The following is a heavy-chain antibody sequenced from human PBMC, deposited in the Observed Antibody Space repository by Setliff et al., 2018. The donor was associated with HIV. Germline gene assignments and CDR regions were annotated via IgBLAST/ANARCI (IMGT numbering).Heavy chain of an antibody. Sequence: GASVKVSCKASGGPFTSAFNWVRQVPGQGLEWMGGIIPIFGTANYAQNFGGRVTITADQSTTTSYLQLNSLRFEDTAIYYCASDSPAARFEELEDHYYYFMDVWGKGTTVTV. CDR1: GGPFTSA. CDR2: IIPIFGTA. J-gene: IGHJ6*03. CDR3: ASDSPAARFEELEDHYYYFMDV. V-gene: IGHV1-69*13. D-gene: IGHD3-10*01.